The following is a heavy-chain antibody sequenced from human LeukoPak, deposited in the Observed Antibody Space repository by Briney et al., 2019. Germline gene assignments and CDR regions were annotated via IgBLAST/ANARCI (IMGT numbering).Heavy chain of an antibody. CDR3: AKDMSLDDDYGYYYYGMDV. CDR2: ISYDGSNK. Sequence: GGSLRLSCAASGFTFSSYAMHWVRQAPGKGLEWVAVISYDGSNKYYADSVKGRFTISRDNSKNTLYLQMNSLRAEDTALYYCAKDMSLDDDYGYYYYGMDVWGQGTTVTVSS. V-gene: IGHV3-30*04. J-gene: IGHJ6*02. D-gene: IGHD4/OR15-4a*01. CDR1: GFTFSSYA.